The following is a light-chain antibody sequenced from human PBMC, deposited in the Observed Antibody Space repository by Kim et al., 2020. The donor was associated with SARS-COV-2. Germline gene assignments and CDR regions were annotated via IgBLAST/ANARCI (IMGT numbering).Light chain of an antibody. CDR3: SSYSTTSTPVV. V-gene: IGLV2-14*01. Sequence: QSASVSGSPGQSITISCTGTSSDVGGYNYVSWYQQHPGKAPKLMIYDVSRRPSGVSNRFSGSKSGNTASLTISGLQAEDEAVYYCSSYSTTSTPVVFGGGTKVTVL. CDR1: SSDVGGYNY. J-gene: IGLJ2*01. CDR2: DVS.